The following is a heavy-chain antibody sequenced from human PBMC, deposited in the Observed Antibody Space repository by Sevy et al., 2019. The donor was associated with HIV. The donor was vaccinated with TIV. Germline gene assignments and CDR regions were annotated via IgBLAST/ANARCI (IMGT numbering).Heavy chain of an antibody. D-gene: IGHD5-12*01. V-gene: IGHV4-61*02. CDR3: ARAGDEMATTLEESNWYFDL. J-gene: IGHJ2*01. CDR2: IYTSGST. CDR1: GGSISSGSYY. Sequence: SETLSLTCTVSGGSISSGSYYWSWIRQPAGKGLEWIGRIYTSGSTNYNPSLKSRVTISVDTSKNQFSLKLSSVTAADTAVYYCARAGDEMATTLEESNWYFDLWGRGTLVTVSS.